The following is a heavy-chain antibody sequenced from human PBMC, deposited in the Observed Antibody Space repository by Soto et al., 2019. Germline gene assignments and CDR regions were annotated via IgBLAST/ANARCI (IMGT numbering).Heavy chain of an antibody. V-gene: IGHV1-69*04. CDR1: GGTFSSYA. Sequence: ASVQVSCKASGGTFSSYAISWVRQAPGQGLEWMGRIIPILGIANYAQKFQGRVTITADKSTSTAYMELSSLRSEDTAVYYCARGGDYYDSSGFAFDIWGQGTMVTVSS. CDR2: IIPILGIA. D-gene: IGHD3-22*01. CDR3: ARGGDYYDSSGFAFDI. J-gene: IGHJ3*02.